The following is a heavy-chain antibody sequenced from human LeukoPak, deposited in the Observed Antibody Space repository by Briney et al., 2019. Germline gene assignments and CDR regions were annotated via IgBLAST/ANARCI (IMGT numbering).Heavy chain of an antibody. CDR2: ISSSGSII. Sequence: GGSLRLSCAASGFTFSTYEMNWVRQAPGKGLEWVSYISSSGSIIYYADSVKGRFTISRDNAKNSLYLQMNSLRAEDTAVYYCARGTTSSANYYFDYWGQGTLVTVSS. D-gene: IGHD3-10*01. CDR3: ARGTTSSANYYFDY. V-gene: IGHV3-48*03. J-gene: IGHJ4*02. CDR1: GFTFSTYE.